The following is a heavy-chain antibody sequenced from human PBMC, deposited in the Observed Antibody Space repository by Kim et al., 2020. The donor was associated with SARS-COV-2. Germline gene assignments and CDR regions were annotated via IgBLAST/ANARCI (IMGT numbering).Heavy chain of an antibody. CDR2: TYYRSKWYN. J-gene: IGHJ4*02. CDR1: GDSVSSNSAA. CDR3: ARAETNYYDSSGYHWYYFDY. D-gene: IGHD3-22*01. Sequence: SQTLSLTCAISGDSVSSNSAAWNWIRQSPSRGLEWLGRTYYRSKWYNDYAVSVKSRITINPDTSKNQFSLQLNSVTPEDTAVYYCARAETNYYDSSGYHWYYFDYWGQGTLDTVSS. V-gene: IGHV6-1*01.